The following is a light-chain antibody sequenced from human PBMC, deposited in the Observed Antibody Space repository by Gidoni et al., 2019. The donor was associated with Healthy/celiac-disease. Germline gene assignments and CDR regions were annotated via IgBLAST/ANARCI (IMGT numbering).Light chain of an antibody. CDR2: DAS. CDR1: QSVSSY. CDR3: QQRSNCPLT. J-gene: IGKJ4*01. Sequence: EIVLTQSPSTLSSSPGDRATLPCRASQSVSSYLAWYQQKPGKAPMLLIYDASKMASGIPARFSGSGSGTDFTLTISSLEPEDFAVYYCQQRSNCPLTFGGGTKVEIK. V-gene: IGKV3-11*01.